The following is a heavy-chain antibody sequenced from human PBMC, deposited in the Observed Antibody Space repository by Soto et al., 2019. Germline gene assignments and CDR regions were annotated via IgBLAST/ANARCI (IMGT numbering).Heavy chain of an antibody. CDR2: INPNSGGT. Sequence: QVHLVQSGTEVKMSGASVKVSCKASGYTFTDYYIHWVRQAPGQGLEWLGWINPNSGGTNYAQNFQGWVTMTRDTSISTAYMELSRLKSGDTAVYYCARATISSASLDFWGQGTMVTVSS. V-gene: IGHV1-2*04. D-gene: IGHD2-21*01. CDR1: GYTFTDYY. CDR3: ARATISSASLDF. J-gene: IGHJ3*01.